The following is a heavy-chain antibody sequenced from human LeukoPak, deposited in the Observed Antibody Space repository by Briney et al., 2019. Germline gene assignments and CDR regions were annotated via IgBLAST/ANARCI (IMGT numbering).Heavy chain of an antibody. V-gene: IGHV3-74*01. CDR3: VREYSSGWSENDY. J-gene: IGHJ4*02. D-gene: IGHD6-19*01. CDR2: INCDGSST. Sequence: GGSLRLSCAASGFKFSNYWMHWVRQAPGKGLVWVSRINCDGSSTSYADSVKGRFTISRDNAKNTLYLQMNSLRAEDTAVYYCVREYSSGWSENDYWGQGTLVTVSS. CDR1: GFKFSNYW.